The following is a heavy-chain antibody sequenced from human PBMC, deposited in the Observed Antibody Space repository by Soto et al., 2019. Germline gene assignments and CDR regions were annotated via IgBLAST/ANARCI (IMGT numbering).Heavy chain of an antibody. V-gene: IGHV1-3*01. CDR3: ARDPRYYDILTGYSSHYFDY. D-gene: IGHD3-9*01. Sequence: ASVKVSCKASGYTFTNYAMHWVRQAPGQRLEWMGWINAGNGNTKYSQNFQGRVTITRDTSASTAYLELSSLRSEDTAVYYCARDPRYYDILTGYSSHYFDYWGQDILVTVSS. CDR1: GYTFTNYA. CDR2: INAGNGNT. J-gene: IGHJ4*02.